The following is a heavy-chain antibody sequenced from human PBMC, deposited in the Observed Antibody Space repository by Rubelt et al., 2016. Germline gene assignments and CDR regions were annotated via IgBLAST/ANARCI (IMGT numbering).Heavy chain of an antibody. CDR1: GYTFANYG. V-gene: IGHV1-18*01. D-gene: IGHD2-8*01. CDR2: ISAYDGKT. Sequence: QVRLVQSGPEVKKPGASVKVSCETSGYTFANYGISWVRQAPGQGPEWMGWISAYDGKTNFAPKFEGRVSMNTDTPTTTGYMEVRNLTSDDTAMYYCARSHVVCAFDSWGQGSLVTVSS. CDR3: ARSHVVCAFDS. J-gene: IGHJ5*01.